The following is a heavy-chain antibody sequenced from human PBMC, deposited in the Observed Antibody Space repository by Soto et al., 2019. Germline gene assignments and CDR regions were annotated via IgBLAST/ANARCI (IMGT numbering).Heavy chain of an antibody. Sequence: GGSLRLSCAASGFTVSSNYMSWVRQAPGKGLEWVSVIYSGGSTYYADSVKGRFTISRDNSKNTRYLQMNSLRAEDTAVYYCARDRRSSSGFGYADWGQGTLVTVSS. CDR3: ARDRRSSSGFGYAD. D-gene: IGHD6-19*01. CDR1: GFTVSSNY. CDR2: IYSGGST. J-gene: IGHJ4*02. V-gene: IGHV3-66*01.